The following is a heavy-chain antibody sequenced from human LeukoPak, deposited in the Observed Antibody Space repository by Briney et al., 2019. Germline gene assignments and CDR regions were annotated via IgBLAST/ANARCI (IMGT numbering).Heavy chain of an antibody. J-gene: IGHJ4*02. CDR1: GFTFSSYG. Sequence: GGSLRLSCAASGFTFSSYGMHWVRQAPGKGLEWVAFIRYDGSNKYYADSVKGRFTISRDNSKNTLYLQMNSLRAEDTAVYYCARVLHKRNYDSTTYYGYWGQGTLVTVSS. CDR2: IRYDGSNK. D-gene: IGHD3-22*01. CDR3: ARVLHKRNYDSTTYYGY. V-gene: IGHV3-30*02.